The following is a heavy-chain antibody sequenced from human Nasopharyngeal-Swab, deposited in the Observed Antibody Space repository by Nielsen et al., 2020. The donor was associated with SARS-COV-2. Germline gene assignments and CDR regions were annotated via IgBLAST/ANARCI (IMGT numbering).Heavy chain of an antibody. D-gene: IGHD3-3*01. CDR2: IYYSGST. J-gene: IGHJ3*02. CDR1: GGSISSGGYY. V-gene: IGHV4-39*01. CDR3: ARHQEFTIFGVVIRGAFDI. Sequence: GSLRLSCTVSGGSISSGGYYWSWIRQHPGKGLEWIGYIYYSGSTYYNPSLKSRVTISVDTSKNQFSLKLSSVTAADTAVYYCARHQEFTIFGVVIRGAFDIWGQGTMVTVSS.